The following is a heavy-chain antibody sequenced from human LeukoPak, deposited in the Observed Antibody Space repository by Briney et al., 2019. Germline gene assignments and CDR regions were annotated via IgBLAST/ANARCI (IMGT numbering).Heavy chain of an antibody. J-gene: IGHJ6*03. CDR1: GGSISSSSYY. Sequence: SETLSLTCTVSGGSISSSSYYWGWIRQPPGKGLEWIGSIYYSGSTYYNPSLKSRVTISVDTSKNQFSLKLSSVTAADTAVYYCASPPNYYDSSGYGDYYYYMDVWGKGTTVTVSS. CDR2: IYYSGST. CDR3: ASPPNYYDSSGYGDYYYYMDV. V-gene: IGHV4-39*01. D-gene: IGHD3-22*01.